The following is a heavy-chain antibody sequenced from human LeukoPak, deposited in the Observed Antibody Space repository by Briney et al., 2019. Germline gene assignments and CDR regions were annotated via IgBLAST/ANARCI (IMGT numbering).Heavy chain of an antibody. CDR3: YGANAEH. Sequence: GGSLRLSCAASGFTFSSYWMHWVRQAPAKGLVWVSGTNTDGSSTIYADSVKGRFTIARDNAKNTLYLQMNSLRAEDTAVYYCYGANAEHWGQGTLVTVSS. D-gene: IGHD4-23*01. CDR2: TNTDGSST. CDR1: GFTFSSYW. J-gene: IGHJ1*01. V-gene: IGHV3-74*01.